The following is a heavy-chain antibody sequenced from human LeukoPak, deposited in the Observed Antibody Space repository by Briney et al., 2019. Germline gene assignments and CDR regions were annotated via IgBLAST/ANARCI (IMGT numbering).Heavy chain of an antibody. D-gene: IGHD5-18*01. Sequence: SETLSLTCAVYGGSFSGYYWSWIRQPPGKGLEWIGEINHSGSTNYNPSLKSRVTISVDTSKNQFSLKLSSVTAADTAVYYCAKRYSYGTLAFDYWGQGTLVTVSS. CDR3: AKRYSYGTLAFDY. V-gene: IGHV4-34*01. CDR1: GGSFSGYY. J-gene: IGHJ4*02. CDR2: INHSGST.